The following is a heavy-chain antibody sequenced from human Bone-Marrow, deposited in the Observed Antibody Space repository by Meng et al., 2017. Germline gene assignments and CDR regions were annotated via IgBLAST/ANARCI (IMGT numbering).Heavy chain of an antibody. J-gene: IGHJ4*02. CDR1: GYTFPDYW. V-gene: IGHV1-2*06. D-gene: IGHD6-13*01. CDR3: ARDEDISAAGKLFGDY. Sequence: GQTVQAVVEWKKAGRSGKVSCKASGYTFPDYWLNWVRRAPGQGLEWMGRINPKSGDTHYAQRFQGRVTMTGDTSISTAYMELSGLRSDDTAMYYCARDEDISAAGKLFGDYWGQGTLVTVSS. CDR2: INPKSGDT.